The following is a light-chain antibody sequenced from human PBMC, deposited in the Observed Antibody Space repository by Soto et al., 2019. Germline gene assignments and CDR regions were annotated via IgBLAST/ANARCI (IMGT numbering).Light chain of an antibody. CDR2: AAS. Sequence: DIVMTQSPDSLAVSLGESPTLSCRASQSVDSNLAWYQQKPGQTPRLLMYAASTPATGIPARFSGSGSGTEFSLTISGLQSEDFVVYFCQQYDNWPLTFGGGTKVDIK. CDR3: QQYDNWPLT. J-gene: IGKJ4*01. CDR1: QSVDSN. V-gene: IGKV3-15*01.